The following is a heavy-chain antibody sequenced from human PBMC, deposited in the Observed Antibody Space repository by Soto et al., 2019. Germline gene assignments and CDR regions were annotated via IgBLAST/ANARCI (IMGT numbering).Heavy chain of an antibody. V-gene: IGHV1-18*04. J-gene: IGHJ4*02. CDR2: ISASNGNT. CDR3: AREGLTSGYSLAY. CDR1: GFTFIDSS. Sequence: VASVRGSCKASGFTFIDSSITWVRQAPGSGLEWMGWISASNGNTEYAQKFQGRVTMTTDTSTGTAYMELRSLRSYDTAMYYCAREGLTSGYSLAYWGQGTLVTVSS. D-gene: IGHD2-2*02.